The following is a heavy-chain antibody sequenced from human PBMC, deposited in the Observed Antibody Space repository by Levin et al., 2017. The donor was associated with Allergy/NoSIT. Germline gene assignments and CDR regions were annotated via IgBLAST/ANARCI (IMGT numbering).Heavy chain of an antibody. D-gene: IGHD6-13*01. V-gene: IGHV5-51*01. CDR1: GYNFPTYW. J-gene: IGHJ3*01. CDR2: IYPGDSDT. CDR3: AKTKYSSSWVRNAFDV. Sequence: GESLKISCKGSGYNFPTYWIGWVRQMPGKGLEWMGIIYPGDSDTRYSPSFQGQVTISADKSISTAYLQWSGLKASDTAMYYCAKTKYSSSWVRNAFDVWGQGTMVTVSS.